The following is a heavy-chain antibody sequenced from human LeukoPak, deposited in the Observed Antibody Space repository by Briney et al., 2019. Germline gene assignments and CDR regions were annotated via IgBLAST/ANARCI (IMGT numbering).Heavy chain of an antibody. V-gene: IGHV3-74*01. CDR1: GFTFSSYW. Sequence: GGSLRLSCAASGFTFSSYWMNWVRQAPGKGLVWVSRIASDGSSTTYADSVKGRFSISRDNVKNTLFLQMNSLGAEDTALYYCARGWNTTPRSGFDIWGLGTMVTVSS. CDR2: IASDGSST. D-gene: IGHD1/OR15-1a*01. J-gene: IGHJ3*02. CDR3: ARGWNTTPRSGFDI.